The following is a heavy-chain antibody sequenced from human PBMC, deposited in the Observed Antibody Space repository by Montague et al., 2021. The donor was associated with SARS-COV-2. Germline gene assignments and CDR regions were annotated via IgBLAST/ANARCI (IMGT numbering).Heavy chain of an antibody. Sequence: SETLSLTCTVSGGSISNYYWSWIRQPPGKGLEWIGYIYYSGSTIYNPSLKSRVTISVDTSKNQFSLRLNSVTAADTAVYYCARHTPARITMVQAFDIWGQGTMVTVSS. J-gene: IGHJ3*02. D-gene: IGHD3-10*01. CDR3: ARHTPARITMVQAFDI. V-gene: IGHV4-59*08. CDR2: IYYSGST. CDR1: GGSISNYY.